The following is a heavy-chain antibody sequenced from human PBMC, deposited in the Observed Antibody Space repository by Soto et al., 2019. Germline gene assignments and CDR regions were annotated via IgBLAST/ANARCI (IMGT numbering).Heavy chain of an antibody. CDR1: GFTFSNYW. CDR3: WAPQYLGTPFDP. D-gene: IGHD3-16*01. Sequence: EVQVVESGGGVVQPGESLRLSCAASGFTFSNYWMSWVRQAPGKGLEWVANIKEDGSQTNYVDSVRGRFTISRDNAKNSLYLQMSSLRVDDTDVYYCWAPQYLGTPFDPRDHGTLVTVSS. CDR2: IKEDGSQT. V-gene: IGHV3-7*03. J-gene: IGHJ5*02.